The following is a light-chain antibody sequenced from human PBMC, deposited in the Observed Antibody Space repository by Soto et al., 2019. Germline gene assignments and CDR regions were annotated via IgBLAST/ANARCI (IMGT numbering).Light chain of an antibody. CDR1: QSVSSN. Sequence: EIVMTQSPATLSVSPGERATLSCRASQSVSSNLAWYQQKPGQAPRLLIYDASNRATGIPARFSGSGSGTDFTLTISSLEPEDFAVYYCQQRSNWPPRATFGGGTKVDIK. CDR3: QQRSNWPPRAT. V-gene: IGKV3-11*01. J-gene: IGKJ4*01. CDR2: DAS.